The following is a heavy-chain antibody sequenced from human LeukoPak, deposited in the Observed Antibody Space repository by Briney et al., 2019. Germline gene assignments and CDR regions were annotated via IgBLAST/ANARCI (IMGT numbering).Heavy chain of an antibody. D-gene: IGHD1-26*01. V-gene: IGHV4-4*02. Sequence: SGTLSLTCDVSGGSISNTNWWSWARQPPGQGLEWIGEVSLAGQTNYNPSLNGRVTMSLDESSNQLSLKLTSVTAADTAIYYCSRESGAFCPFGYWDQGTLVIVPS. CDR2: VSLAGQT. J-gene: IGHJ4*02. CDR1: GGSISNTNW. CDR3: SRESGAFCPFGY.